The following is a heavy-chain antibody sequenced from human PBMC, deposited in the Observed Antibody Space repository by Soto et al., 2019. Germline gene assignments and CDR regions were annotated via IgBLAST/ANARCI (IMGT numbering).Heavy chain of an antibody. V-gene: IGHV4-34*01. CDR2: ISHSGST. D-gene: IGHD3-3*01. Sequence: QVQLQQRGAGLLKPSETLSLTCAVYGGSFSGYYWSWIRQPPGKGLEWIGEISHSGSTNYNASRKSRVGLSVDTSKYQFSLKLISVTAADTAVYYCARALARRFGVVSHYYYYYLDVRGKGTTVTVSS. CDR3: ARALARRFGVVSHYYYYYLDV. CDR1: GGSFSGYY. J-gene: IGHJ6*03.